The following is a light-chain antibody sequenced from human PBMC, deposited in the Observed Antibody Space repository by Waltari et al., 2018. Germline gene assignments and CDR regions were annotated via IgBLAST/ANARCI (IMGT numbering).Light chain of an antibody. CDR3: QQCYSNPLT. CDR1: QSISSY. CDR2: AAS. J-gene: IGKJ4*01. V-gene: IGKV1-39*01. Sequence: DIQMTQSPSSLSAYVGDRVTITCRASQSISSYLNWYQQKPGKAPKLLIYAASGLQSGVPSRFSGSGSGTDFTLTISSLQPEDFATYYCQQCYSNPLTFGGGTKVEIK.